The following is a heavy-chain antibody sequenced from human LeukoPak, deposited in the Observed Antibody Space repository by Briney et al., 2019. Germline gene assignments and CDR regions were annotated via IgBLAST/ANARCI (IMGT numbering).Heavy chain of an antibody. Sequence: GGSLRLSCTASGFIFADYPMSWVRQAPGQGLELVGFIRSKACGGTTEYAASVKGRFTISRHDSKSIAYLQMNSLKTEDTGVYYCASPRRRDVVVVPAPDYWGQGTLVTVSS. D-gene: IGHD2-2*01. CDR1: GFIFADYP. CDR2: IRSKACGGTT. J-gene: IGHJ4*02. CDR3: ASPRRRDVVVVPAPDY. V-gene: IGHV3-49*04.